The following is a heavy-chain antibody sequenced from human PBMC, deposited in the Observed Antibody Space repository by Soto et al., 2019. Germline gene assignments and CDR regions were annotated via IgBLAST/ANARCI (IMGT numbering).Heavy chain of an antibody. V-gene: IGHV1-2*04. CDR3: ARESLGEYNWNYYYYGMDV. D-gene: IGHD1-20*01. Sequence: GASVKVSCKASGYTFTGYYMHWVRQAPGQGLEWMGWINPNSGGTNYAQKFQGWVTMTRDTSISTAYMELSRLRSDDTAVYYCARESLGEYNWNYYYYGMDVWGQGTTVTVSS. CDR2: INPNSGGT. J-gene: IGHJ6*02. CDR1: GYTFTGYY.